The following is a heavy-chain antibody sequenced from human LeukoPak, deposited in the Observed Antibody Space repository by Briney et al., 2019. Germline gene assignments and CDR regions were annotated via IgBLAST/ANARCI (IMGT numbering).Heavy chain of an antibody. J-gene: IGHJ4*02. CDR1: GFTFSTYS. D-gene: IGHD6-6*01. Sequence: PGGSLRLSCVASGFTFSTYSLNWVRQAPGKGLEWVSSISSSSSYIYYADSVKGRFTISRDNAKNSLYLQMNSLRAEDTAVYYCARGVTGHSSSINFDYWGQGTLVTVSS. CDR2: ISSSSSYI. CDR3: ARGVTGHSSSINFDY. V-gene: IGHV3-21*01.